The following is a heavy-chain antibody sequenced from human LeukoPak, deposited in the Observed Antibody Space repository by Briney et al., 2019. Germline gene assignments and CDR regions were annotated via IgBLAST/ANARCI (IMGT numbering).Heavy chain of an antibody. D-gene: IGHD3-22*01. CDR3: ARVYYDSSGYYYPDAFDI. J-gene: IGHJ3*02. CDR1: GFTFSSYW. V-gene: IGHV3-7*01. Sequence: PGGSLRLSCAASGFTFSSYWMSWVRQAPGKGLEWVANIKQDGSEKYYVDSVKGRFTISRDNAKNSLYLQMNSLRAEDTAVYYCARVYYDSSGYYYPDAFDIWGQGTMVTVSS. CDR2: IKQDGSEK.